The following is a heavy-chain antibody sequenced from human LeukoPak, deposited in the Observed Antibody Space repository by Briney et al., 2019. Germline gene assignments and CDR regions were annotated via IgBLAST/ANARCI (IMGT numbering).Heavy chain of an antibody. CDR1: GGSISRYY. Sequence: PSETLSLTCIVSGGSISRYYWSWIRQPPGKGLEWIGYIHHSGSTNYNPFLKSRVTISVDTSKNQFSLKWSSVTAADTAVYYCASDSSGYYYPYYWGQGTLVTVSS. CDR2: IHHSGST. D-gene: IGHD3-22*01. V-gene: IGHV4-59*08. CDR3: ASDSSGYYYPYY. J-gene: IGHJ4*02.